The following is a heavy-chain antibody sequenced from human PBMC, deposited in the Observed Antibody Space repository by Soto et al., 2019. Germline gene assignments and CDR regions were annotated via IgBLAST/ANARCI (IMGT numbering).Heavy chain of an antibody. D-gene: IGHD3-16*02. CDR3: ARVITFGGVIVIAP. CDR1: GYTFTSYG. CDR2: ISAYNGNT. V-gene: IGHV1-18*01. J-gene: IGHJ5*02. Sequence: QVQLVQSGAEVKKPGASVKVSCKASGYTFTSYGISWVRQAPGQGLEWMGWISAYNGNTNYAQKLQGRVTMTTDTSTSTAHMELRSPSSDATAVYSCARVITFGGVIVIAPWGQGTLVTVSS.